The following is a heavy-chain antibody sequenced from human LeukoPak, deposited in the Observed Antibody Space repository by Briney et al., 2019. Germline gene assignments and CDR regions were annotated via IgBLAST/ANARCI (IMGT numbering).Heavy chain of an antibody. J-gene: IGHJ6*02. CDR1: GYTFTSYG. CDR3: ARDAYVADYYYYGMDV. CDR2: IGAYNGNT. V-gene: IGHV1-18*01. D-gene: IGHD6-19*01. Sequence: ASVKVSCKASGYTFTSYGISWVRQAPGQGLEWMGWIGAYNGNTNYAQKLQGRVTMTTDTSTSTAYMELRSLRSDDTAVYYCARDAYVADYYYYGMDVWGQGTTVTVSS.